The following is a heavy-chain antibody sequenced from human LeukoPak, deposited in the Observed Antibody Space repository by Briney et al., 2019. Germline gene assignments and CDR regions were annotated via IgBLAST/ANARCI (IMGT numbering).Heavy chain of an antibody. Sequence: SVKVSCKASGGTLSRYAISWVRQAPGQGPEWMGGIIPIFGTTNYAQKFQGRVTITADESTSTAYMELSSLRSEDTAVYYCARIEGIASRGYFDYWGQGTLVTVSS. CDR1: GGTLSRYA. V-gene: IGHV1-69*13. J-gene: IGHJ4*02. CDR3: ARIEGIASRGYFDY. CDR2: IIPIFGTT. D-gene: IGHD3-10*01.